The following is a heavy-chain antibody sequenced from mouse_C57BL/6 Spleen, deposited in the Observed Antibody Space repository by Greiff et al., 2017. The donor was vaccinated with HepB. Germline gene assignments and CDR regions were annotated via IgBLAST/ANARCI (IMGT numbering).Heavy chain of an antibody. D-gene: IGHD1-1*01. V-gene: IGHV1-72*01. CDR1: GFNIKDYY. CDR3: ARGDYYGSSRGGFFAY. J-gene: IGHJ3*01. CDR2: IDPNSGGT. Sequence: QVQLQQSGAELVKPGASVKLSCTASGFNIKDYYMHWVKQRPGRGLEWIGRIDPNSGGTKYNEKFKSKATLTVDKPSSTAYMQLSSLTSEDSAVYYCARGDYYGSSRGGFFAYWGQGTLVTVSA.